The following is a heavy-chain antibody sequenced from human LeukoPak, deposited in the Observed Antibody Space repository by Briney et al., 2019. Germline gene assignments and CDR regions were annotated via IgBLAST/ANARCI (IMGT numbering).Heavy chain of an antibody. J-gene: IGHJ5*02. V-gene: IGHV4-34*01. CDR3: ARGGLYSSSWSSLGANWFDP. D-gene: IGHD6-13*01. CDR2: INHRGIT. CDR1: VGSFSGYY. Sequence: SETLSLTCAVYVGSFSGYYGSCIRQPPGKGLEWIGEINHRGITNYNPSLKSRVTLSVDTSNNQFSLKLSSVTAADTAVYYCARGGLYSSSWSSLGANWFDPWGQGTLVTVSS.